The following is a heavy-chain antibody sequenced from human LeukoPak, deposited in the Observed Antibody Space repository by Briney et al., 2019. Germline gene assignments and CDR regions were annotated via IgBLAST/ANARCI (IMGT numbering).Heavy chain of an antibody. V-gene: IGHV3-33*01. Sequence: PGGSLRLSCAASGFTFSSYGMHWVRQAPGKGLEWAAVIWYDGSNKYYADSVKGRFTISRDNAKNTLYLQMNSLRAEDTAVYYCARQYSSSSEFDYWGQGTLVTVSS. J-gene: IGHJ4*02. CDR1: GFTFSSYG. CDR2: IWYDGSNK. CDR3: ARQYSSSSEFDY. D-gene: IGHD6-6*01.